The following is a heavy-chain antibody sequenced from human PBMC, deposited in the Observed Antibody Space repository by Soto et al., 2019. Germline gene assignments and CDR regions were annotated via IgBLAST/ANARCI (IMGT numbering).Heavy chain of an antibody. J-gene: IGHJ3*01. CDR2: IYPGGNT. CDR1: GFTFSSYW. Sequence: PGGSLRLSCAASGFTFSSYWMSWVRQAPGRGPEWVSNIYPGGNTFYADSVKGRFTISRDNAKNSLYLQMNSLRAEDTAVYYCARDQLYYNDISGRPLNAFDVWGQGTMVTVSS. CDR3: ARDQLYYNDISGRPLNAFDV. V-gene: IGHV3-66*01. D-gene: IGHD3-22*01.